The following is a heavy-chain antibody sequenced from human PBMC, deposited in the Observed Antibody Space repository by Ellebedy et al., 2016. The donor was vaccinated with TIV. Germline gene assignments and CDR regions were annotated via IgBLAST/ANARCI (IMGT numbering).Heavy chain of an antibody. J-gene: IGHJ5*02. V-gene: IGHV3-7*01. CDR3: ARRGSYGDYSVRVNSWFDL. D-gene: IGHD4-17*01. Sequence: GESLKISCAASGFSFRSYWMSWVRQAPGKGLEWVANIYQDGSEQYYVGSVKGRFTISRDNARNSVYLQMNSLRAEDTAVYYCARRGSYGDYSVRVNSWFDLWGQGTPVTVSS. CDR1: GFSFRSYW. CDR2: IYQDGSEQ.